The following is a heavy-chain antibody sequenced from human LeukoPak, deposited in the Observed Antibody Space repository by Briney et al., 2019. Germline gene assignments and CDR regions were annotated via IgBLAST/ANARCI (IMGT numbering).Heavy chain of an antibody. CDR3: AVLGELSLVAPKTVDY. J-gene: IGHJ4*02. CDR1: GFTFSSYA. D-gene: IGHD3-16*02. CDR2: ISSSSSYI. V-gene: IGHV3-21*01. Sequence: AGGSLRLSCATSGFTFSSYAMNWVRQAPGKGLEWVSSISSSSSYIYYADSVKGRFTISRDNAKNSLYLQMNSLRAEDTAVYYCAVLGELSLVAPKTVDYWGQGTLVTVSS.